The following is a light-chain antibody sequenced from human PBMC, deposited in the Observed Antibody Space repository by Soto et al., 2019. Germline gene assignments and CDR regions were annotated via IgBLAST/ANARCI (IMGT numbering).Light chain of an antibody. CDR2: GNS. CDR3: QSYDSSLSAL. Sequence: QAVVTQPPSVSEAPGQRVTISCTGSSSNIGAGYDVHWYQQLPGTAPKLLIYGNSNRPSGVPDRFSGSKSGTSASLAITGLQAEDEADYYCQSYDSSLSALFGGGTQLTVL. J-gene: IGLJ2*01. CDR1: SSNIGAGYD. V-gene: IGLV1-40*01.